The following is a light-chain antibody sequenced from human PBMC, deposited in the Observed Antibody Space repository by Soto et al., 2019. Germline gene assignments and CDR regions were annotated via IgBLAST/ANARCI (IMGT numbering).Light chain of an antibody. V-gene: IGKV1-12*01. CDR2: GAS. J-gene: IGKJ5*01. CDR3: QQRNSFPLT. CDR1: QSVCRW. Sequence: DIQMTQSPAFVSASVGDRVTISCRASQSVCRWFAWYHQRPGQAPELLIYGASSLQTGVPSRFRGSGSGTDFTLTISSLQPEDLAAYYCQQRNSFPLTFGHGTRVEI.